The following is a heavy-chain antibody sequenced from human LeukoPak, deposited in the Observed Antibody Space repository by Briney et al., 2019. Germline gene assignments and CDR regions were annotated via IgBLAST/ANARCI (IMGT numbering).Heavy chain of an antibody. CDR3: ARDRYSSGWYEDY. D-gene: IGHD6-19*01. CDR2: IYASGST. V-gene: IGHV4-61*02. Sequence: SEILSLTCTVSGGSISSGSYHWSWIRQPAGKGLEWIGRIYASGSTNYNPSLKSRVTISVDTSKNQFSLKLSSVTAADTAVYYCARDRYSSGWYEDYWGQGTLVTVSS. J-gene: IGHJ4*02. CDR1: GGSISSGSYH.